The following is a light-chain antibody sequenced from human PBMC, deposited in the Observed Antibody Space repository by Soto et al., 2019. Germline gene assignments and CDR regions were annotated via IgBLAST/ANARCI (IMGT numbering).Light chain of an antibody. CDR3: QQYGSSALT. CDR2: GAS. Sequence: EIVLTQSPGTLSLSPGERATLSCRASQSVSSIYLAWYQQKPGQAPRLLIYGASSRPTGIPDRFSGSGSGTDFTLTISRLETEEFAVYYCQQYGSSALTFGGGTKVEIK. CDR1: QSVSSIY. V-gene: IGKV3-20*01. J-gene: IGKJ4*01.